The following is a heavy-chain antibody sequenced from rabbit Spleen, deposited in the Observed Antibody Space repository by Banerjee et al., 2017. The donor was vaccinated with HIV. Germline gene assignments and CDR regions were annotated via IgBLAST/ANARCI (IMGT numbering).Heavy chain of an antibody. CDR2: IYTGSSGIT. CDR3: VREVAAKFNL. D-gene: IGHD4-1*01. V-gene: IGHV1S40*01. J-gene: IGHJ4*01. Sequence: APGKGLEWIACIYTGSSGITYYASWAKGRFTISKTSTTTVSLKMTSLTAADTATYFCVREVAAKFNLWGQGTLVTVS.